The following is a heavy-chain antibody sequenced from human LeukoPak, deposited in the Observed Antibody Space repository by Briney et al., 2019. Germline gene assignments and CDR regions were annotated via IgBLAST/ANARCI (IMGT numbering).Heavy chain of an antibody. CDR3: TVNYCSGGSCYML. CDR1: GFTFSGST. V-gene: IGHV3-73*01. D-gene: IGHD2-15*01. CDR2: IRSKTSSYAT. Sequence: PGGSLRLSCAASGFTFSGSTMHWVRQASGKGLEWVGRIRSKTSSYATAYTALVKGRFTISRDDSKNTAYLQMNSLKTEDTAVYYCTVNYCSGGSCYMLWGQGTLVTVSS. J-gene: IGHJ4*02.